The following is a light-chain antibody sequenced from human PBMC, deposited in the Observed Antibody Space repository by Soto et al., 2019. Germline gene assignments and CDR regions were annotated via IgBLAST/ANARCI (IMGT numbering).Light chain of an antibody. CDR3: QQYGSSPEWT. CDR2: GAS. J-gene: IGKJ1*01. V-gene: IGKV3-20*01. CDR1: QSVSSNY. Sequence: EIVLTQSPGTLSLSPGERATLSCRASQSVSSNYLAWYQQKPGQAPRLLIYGASSRATGIPDRFSGSGSGTDFTLTISRLEPEDCAVYYCQQYGSSPEWTFGQGTKVEIK.